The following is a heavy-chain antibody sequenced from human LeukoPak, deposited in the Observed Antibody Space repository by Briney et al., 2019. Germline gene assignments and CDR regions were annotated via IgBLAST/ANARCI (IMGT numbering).Heavy chain of an antibody. CDR1: GFTFSNAW. J-gene: IGHJ4*02. CDR2: IKRKGDDGTI. CDR3: TAGTGRSGFDY. V-gene: IGHV3-15*01. D-gene: IGHD3/OR15-3a*01. Sequence: PGGSLRLSCAASGFTFSNAWMSWVRQAPGRGLEWVGRIKRKGDDGTIDYAAPVKGRLSVSRDDSKNMLYLQMNSLKSEDTAVYYCTAGTGRSGFDYWGQGTLVTVSS.